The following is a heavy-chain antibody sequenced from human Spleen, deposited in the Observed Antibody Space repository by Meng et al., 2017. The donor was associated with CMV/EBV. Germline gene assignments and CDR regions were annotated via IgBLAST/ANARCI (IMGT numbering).Heavy chain of an antibody. CDR2: ITTYNGDT. CDR3: ARQDQLLFGGAFDV. Sequence: ASVKVSCKASGYSFNNYGITWVRQAPGQGLEWMGWITTYNGDTTYAQKVQGRVTVTTDTSTSTAYMELGSLRSEDTALYYCARQDQLLFGGAFDVWGQGTMVTVSS. CDR1: GYSFNNYG. D-gene: IGHD2-21*02. J-gene: IGHJ3*01. V-gene: IGHV1-18*01.